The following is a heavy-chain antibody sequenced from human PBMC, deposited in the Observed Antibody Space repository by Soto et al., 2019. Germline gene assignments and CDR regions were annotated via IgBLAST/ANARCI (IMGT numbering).Heavy chain of an antibody. CDR2: IGATGGNI. CDR1: GFTFSDYA. CDR3: AKVTGGFCYFDL. V-gene: IGHV3-23*01. Sequence: EVQLLESGGGLARPGGSLRLSCVASGFTFSDYAMTWVRQAPGKGLEWVATIGATGGNIEYTDSLRGRFTISTDNAKNTLYLQLNGMTSDDTAVHYCAKVTGGFCYFDLWGRGTLVTVSS. J-gene: IGHJ2*01.